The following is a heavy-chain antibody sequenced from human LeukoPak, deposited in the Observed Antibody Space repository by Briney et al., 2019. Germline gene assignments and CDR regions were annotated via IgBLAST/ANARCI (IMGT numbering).Heavy chain of an antibody. CDR1: GGSFSGHY. J-gene: IGHJ4*02. D-gene: IGHD4-17*01. CDR3: ATDPNGDYD. CDR2: IHDGRGT. Sequence: PSETLSLTCAASGGSFSGHYWSWIRQPPGKGLEWIGEIHDGRGTNYNPSFKSRVTMSLDTSKNHFSLRPTSVTAADTAVYYCATDPNGDYDWGQGTLVTVSS. V-gene: IGHV4-34*01.